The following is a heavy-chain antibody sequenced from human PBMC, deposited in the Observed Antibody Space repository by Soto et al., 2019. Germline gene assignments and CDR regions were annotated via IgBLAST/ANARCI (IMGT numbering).Heavy chain of an antibody. CDR3: ARASRANAFDI. CDR1: GGSISTYY. Sequence: SETLSLTCTVYGGSISTYYWSWIRQPPGEGLEWIGYIYFSGTTNYNPSLKSRVTMSVDTSKIQFSLKLSSVTAADTAIYYCARASRANAFDIWGQGTVVTVS. V-gene: IGHV4-59*12. CDR2: IYFSGTT. J-gene: IGHJ3*02.